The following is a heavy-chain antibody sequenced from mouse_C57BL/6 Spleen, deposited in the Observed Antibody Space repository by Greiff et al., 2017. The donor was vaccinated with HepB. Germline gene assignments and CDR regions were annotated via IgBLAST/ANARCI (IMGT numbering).Heavy chain of an antibody. D-gene: IGHD2-14*01. J-gene: IGHJ3*01. V-gene: IGHV1-82*01. Sequence: VQLVESGPELVKPGASVKISCKASGYAFSSSWLNWVKQGPGKGLEWIGRIYPGDGDTNSNWKFKGKATLTADKSSSKAYMQLSRLTSKSYAVDLCARQEFTYYRKKAWFAYWGQGTLVTVSA. CDR2: IYPGDGDT. CDR1: GYAFSSSW. CDR3: ARQEFTYYRKKAWFAY.